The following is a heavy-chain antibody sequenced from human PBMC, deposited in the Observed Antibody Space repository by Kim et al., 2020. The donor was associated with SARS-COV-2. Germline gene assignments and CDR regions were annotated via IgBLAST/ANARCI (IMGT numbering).Heavy chain of an antibody. D-gene: IGHD3-10*01. Sequence: GGSLRLSCAASGFTFSTYWVSWVRQTPGKGLEWVANINEDGGATHHSDSVKGRFTISRDNAKTSLYVQMDSLRAEDTAVYLCARDQVGYYYPSMGVWGQG. J-gene: IGHJ6*02. CDR2: INEDGGAT. V-gene: IGHV3-7*01. CDR3: ARDQVGYYYPSMGV. CDR1: GFTFSTYW.